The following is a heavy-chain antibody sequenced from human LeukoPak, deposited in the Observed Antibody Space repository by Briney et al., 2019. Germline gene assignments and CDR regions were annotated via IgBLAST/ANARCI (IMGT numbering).Heavy chain of an antibody. CDR2: ISYDGPNK. CDR3: AKEKLPSGYSFLTDY. Sequence: GRSLRLSCAASGFTFNSYVMHWVRQAPGKGQEWVAVISYDGPNKYYADSVKGRFTISRDDSKSTLYLQMNSLRPEDTAVYYCAKEKLPSGYSFLTDYWGQGTLVTVSS. V-gene: IGHV3-30*18. D-gene: IGHD5-18*01. J-gene: IGHJ4*02. CDR1: GFTFNSYV.